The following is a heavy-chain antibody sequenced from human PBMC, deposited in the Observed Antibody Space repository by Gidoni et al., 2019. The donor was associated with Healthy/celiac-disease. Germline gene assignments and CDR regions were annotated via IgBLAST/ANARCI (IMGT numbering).Heavy chain of an antibody. V-gene: IGHV3-33*01. D-gene: IGHD6-19*01. J-gene: IGHJ6*02. Sequence: QVQLVESGGGVVQPGRSLRLSCAASGFTFSRYGMHWVRQAPGKGLEWVAVIWYDGSNKYYADSVKGRFTISRDNSKNTLYLQMNSLRAEDTAVYYCARGWSSGWYLRAYYYYGMDVWGQGTTVTVSS. CDR2: IWYDGSNK. CDR1: GFTFSRYG. CDR3: ARGWSSGWYLRAYYYYGMDV.